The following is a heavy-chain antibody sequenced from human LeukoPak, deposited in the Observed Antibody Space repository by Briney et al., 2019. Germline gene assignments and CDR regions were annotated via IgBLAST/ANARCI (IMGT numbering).Heavy chain of an antibody. CDR3: ARALPDIDYGDSHDAFDI. CDR2: IYYSGST. CDR1: GGSISSYY. D-gene: IGHD4-17*01. Sequence: SETLSLTCTVSGGSISSYYWSWIRQPPGKGLEWIGYIYYSGSTNYNPSLKSRVTISVDTSKNQFSLKLSSVTAADTAVYYCARALPDIDYGDSHDAFDIWGQGTMVTVSS. V-gene: IGHV4-59*01. J-gene: IGHJ3*02.